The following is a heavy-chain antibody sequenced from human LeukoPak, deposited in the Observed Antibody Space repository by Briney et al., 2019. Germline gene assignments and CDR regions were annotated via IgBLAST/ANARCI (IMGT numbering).Heavy chain of an antibody. CDR3: ARDGEYYYGSGSYSNWFDP. J-gene: IGHJ5*02. CDR2: ISSSSSYI. Sequence: GGSLRLSCAASGFTVSSNYMSWVRQAPGKGLEWVSSISSSSSYIYYADSVKGRFTISRDNAKNSLYLQMNSLRAEDTAVYYCARDGEYYYGSGSYSNWFDPWGQGTLVTVSS. V-gene: IGHV3-21*01. D-gene: IGHD3-10*01. CDR1: GFTVSSNY.